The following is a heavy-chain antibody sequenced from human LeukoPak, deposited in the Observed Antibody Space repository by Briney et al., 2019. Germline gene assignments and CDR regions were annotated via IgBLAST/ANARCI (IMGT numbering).Heavy chain of an antibody. CDR3: ARVVVVAAPPYYYYYMDV. Sequence: SVKVSCKASGGTFSSYAISWVRQAPGQGLEWMGGIIPIFGTANYAQKFQGRVTITADESTSTAYMELSSLRSEDTAVYYCARVVVVAAPPYYYYYMDVWGKGTTVTVSS. V-gene: IGHV1-69*13. D-gene: IGHD2-15*01. J-gene: IGHJ6*03. CDR1: GGTFSSYA. CDR2: IIPIFGTA.